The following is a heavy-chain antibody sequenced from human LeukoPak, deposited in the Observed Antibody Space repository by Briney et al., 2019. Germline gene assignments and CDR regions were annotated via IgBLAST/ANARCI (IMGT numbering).Heavy chain of an antibody. Sequence: ASVTVSCKVSGYTLTELSMHWVRQAPGKGLEWMGGFDPEDGETIYAQKFQGRVTMTEDTSTDTAYMELSSLRSEDTAVYYCATAPAPHYYGSGSFQSQFDYWGQGTLVTVSS. CDR1: GYTLTELS. D-gene: IGHD3-10*01. CDR2: FDPEDGET. V-gene: IGHV1-24*01. CDR3: ATAPAPHYYGSGSFQSQFDY. J-gene: IGHJ4*02.